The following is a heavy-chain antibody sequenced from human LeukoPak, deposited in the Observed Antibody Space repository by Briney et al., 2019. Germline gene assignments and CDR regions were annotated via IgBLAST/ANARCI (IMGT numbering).Heavy chain of an antibody. CDR2: IYYSGST. V-gene: IGHV4-59*01. J-gene: IGHJ4*02. D-gene: IGHD3-22*01. CDR3: ARAHSSGYFPFDY. CDR1: GGSISSYY. Sequence: KPSETLSLTCTVSGGSISSYYWSWIRQPPGKGLEWIGYIYYSGSTNYNPSLKSRVTISVDTSKNQFSLKLSSVTAGDTALYYCARAHSSGYFPFDYWGQGTLVTVSS.